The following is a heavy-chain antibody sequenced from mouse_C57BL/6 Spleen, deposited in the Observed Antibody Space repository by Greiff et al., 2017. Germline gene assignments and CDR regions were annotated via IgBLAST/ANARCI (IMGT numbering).Heavy chain of an antibody. J-gene: IGHJ2*01. CDR1: GYAFSSSW. Sequence: VKLVESGPELVKPGASVKISCKASGYAFSSSWMNWVKQRPGKGLEWIGRIYPGDGDTNYNGKFKGKATLTADKSSSTAYMQLSSLTSEDSAVYFCAREGDYDPYYFDYWGQGTTLTVSS. V-gene: IGHV1-82*01. D-gene: IGHD2-4*01. CDR2: IYPGDGDT. CDR3: AREGDYDPYYFDY.